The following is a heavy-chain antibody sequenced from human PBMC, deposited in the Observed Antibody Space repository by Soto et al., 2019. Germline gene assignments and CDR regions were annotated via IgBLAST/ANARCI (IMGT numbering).Heavy chain of an antibody. D-gene: IGHD3-9*01. V-gene: IGHV3-15*01. CDR3: RSYFAWVRGY. J-gene: IGHJ4*02. CDR2: IKSKVDGGTT. Sequence: EVQLVESGGGLVKPGGSLRLSCAASGFTFSNTWMSWVRQAPGKGLEWIGRIKSKVDGGTTDYAAPLKGRFTISRDDSKNILYLQINSLKTEDTAIYYCRSYFAWVRGYWGQGTLVTVSS. CDR1: GFTFSNTW.